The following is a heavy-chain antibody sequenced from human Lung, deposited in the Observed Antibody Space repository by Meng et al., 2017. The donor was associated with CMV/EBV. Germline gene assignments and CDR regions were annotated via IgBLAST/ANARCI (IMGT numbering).Heavy chain of an antibody. J-gene: IGHJ6*02. D-gene: IGHD6-19*01. CDR2: IYSGGTST. Sequence: GESLKISCAASGFTFSSYAMSWVRQAPGKGLEWVSLIYSGGTSTYYADSVKGRFTTSRDNSKNTLYLQMNSLRAEDTAVYYCAKDLMDSSGWYEYYYHGMDVWGQGTXVTVSS. V-gene: IGHV3-23*03. CDR3: AKDLMDSSGWYEYYYHGMDV. CDR1: GFTFSSYA.